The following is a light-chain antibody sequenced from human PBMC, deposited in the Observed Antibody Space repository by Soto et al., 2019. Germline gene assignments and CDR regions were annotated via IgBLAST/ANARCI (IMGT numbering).Light chain of an antibody. CDR3: QSYDNSLSGWV. CDR1: SSNFGAGYD. V-gene: IGLV1-40*01. CDR2: GNS. J-gene: IGLJ2*01. Sequence: QSALTQPPSVSGAPGQRVTISCTGSSSNFGAGYDVHWYQQLPGTAPKLLIYGNSNRPSGVPDRFSGSKSGTSASLAITGLQAEDEADYYCQSYDNSLSGWVFGGGTKLTVL.